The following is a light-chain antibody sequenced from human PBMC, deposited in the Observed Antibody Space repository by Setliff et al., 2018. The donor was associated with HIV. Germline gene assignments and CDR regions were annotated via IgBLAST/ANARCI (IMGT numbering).Light chain of an antibody. CDR3: CSYAGSDAWI. CDR2: DVT. CDR1: SSDVGGYMS. Sequence: QSALTQPASVSGSPGQSITISCTGSSSDVGGYMSVSWYQQHPGEVPKLMIYDVTKRPSGVSNRFSGSKSGSTAPLTISGLQTEDEADYYCCSYAGSDAWIFGGGTQLTVL. J-gene: IGLJ2*01. V-gene: IGLV2-23*02.